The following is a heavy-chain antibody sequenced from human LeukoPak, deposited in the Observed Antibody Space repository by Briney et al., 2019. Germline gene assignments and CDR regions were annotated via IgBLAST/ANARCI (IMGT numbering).Heavy chain of an antibody. Sequence: GGSLRLSCAASGFTFSSYSMNWVRQAPGKGLEWVSSISSSSSYIYYADSVKGRFTISRDNAKNSLYLQMNSLRAEDTAVYYCARVSIVGATSYYYSGMDVWGQGTTVTVSS. CDR1: GFTFSSYS. V-gene: IGHV3-21*01. CDR3: ARVSIVGATSYYYSGMDV. CDR2: ISSSSSYI. D-gene: IGHD1-26*01. J-gene: IGHJ6*02.